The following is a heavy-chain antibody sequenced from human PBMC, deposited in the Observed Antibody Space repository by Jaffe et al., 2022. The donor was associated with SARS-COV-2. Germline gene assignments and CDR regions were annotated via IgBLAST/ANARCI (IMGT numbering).Heavy chain of an antibody. J-gene: IGHJ5*02. V-gene: IGHV1-18*01. D-gene: IGHD6-6*01. CDR1: GYTFTSYG. CDR3: ARVAVTPIAARSSYGYWFDP. CDR2: ISAYNGNT. Sequence: QVQLVQSGAEVKKPGASVKVSCKASGYTFTSYGISWVRQAPGQGLEWMGWISAYNGNTNYAQKLQGRVTMTTDTSTSTAYMELRSLRSDDTAVYYCARVAVTPIAARSSYGYWFDPWGQGTLVTVSS.